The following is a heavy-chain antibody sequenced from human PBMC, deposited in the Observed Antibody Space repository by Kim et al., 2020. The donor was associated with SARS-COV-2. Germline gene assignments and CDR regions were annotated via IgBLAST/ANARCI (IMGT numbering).Heavy chain of an antibody. D-gene: IGHD2-15*01. Sequence: GGSLRLSCAASGFTFSSYGMHWVRQAPGKGLEWVAVIWYDGSNKYYADSVKGRFTISRDNSKNTLYLQMNSLRAEDTAVYYCARDPWYALPAYGMDVWGQGTTVTVSS. J-gene: IGHJ6*02. CDR1: GFTFSSYG. CDR2: IWYDGSNK. V-gene: IGHV3-33*01. CDR3: ARDPWYALPAYGMDV.